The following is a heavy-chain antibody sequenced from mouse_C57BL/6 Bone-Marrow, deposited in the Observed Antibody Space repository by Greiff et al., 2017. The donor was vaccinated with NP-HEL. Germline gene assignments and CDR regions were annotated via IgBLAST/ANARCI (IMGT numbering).Heavy chain of an antibody. D-gene: IGHD2-1*01. V-gene: IGHV1-4*01. CDR1: GYTFTSYT. CDR2: INPSSGYT. Sequence: VKLQESGAELARPGASVKMSCKASGYTFTSYTMHWVKQRPGQGLEWIGYINPSSGYTKYNQKFKDKATLTADKSSSTAYMQLSSLTSEDSAVYYCARRMVTRGFAYWGQGTLVTVSA. J-gene: IGHJ3*01. CDR3: ARRMVTRGFAY.